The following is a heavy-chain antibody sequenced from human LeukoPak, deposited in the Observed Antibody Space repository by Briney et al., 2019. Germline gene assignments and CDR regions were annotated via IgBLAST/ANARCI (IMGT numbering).Heavy chain of an antibody. CDR1: GFTFSSYG. J-gene: IGHJ3*02. CDR2: ISYDGSNK. V-gene: IGHV3-30*18. D-gene: IGHD6-19*01. CDR3: VKDLGGIAVAGIDAFDI. Sequence: PGRSLRLSCAASGFTFSSYGMHWVRQAPGKGLEWVAVISYDGSNKYYADSVKGRFTISRDNSKNTLYLQMNSLRAEDTAVYYCVKDLGGIAVAGIDAFDIWGQGTMVTVSS.